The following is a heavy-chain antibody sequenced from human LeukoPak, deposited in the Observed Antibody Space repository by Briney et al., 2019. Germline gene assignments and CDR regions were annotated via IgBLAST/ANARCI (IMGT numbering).Heavy chain of an antibody. D-gene: IGHD6-13*01. Sequence: ASVKVSCKASGYTFTSYYMHWVRQAPAQGLEWMGIINPSGGSTSYAQKFQGRVTLTRDTSTSTVYMELSSLRSEDTAVYYCARVPGRIAAAGYYFDYWGQGTLVTVSS. V-gene: IGHV1-46*01. CDR1: GYTFTSYY. J-gene: IGHJ4*02. CDR3: ARVPGRIAAAGYYFDY. CDR2: INPSGGST.